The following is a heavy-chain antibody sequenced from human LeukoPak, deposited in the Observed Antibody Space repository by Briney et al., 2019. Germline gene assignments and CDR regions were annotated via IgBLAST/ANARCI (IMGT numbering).Heavy chain of an antibody. CDR2: IRYDGRNK. CDR1: GFTFSTYG. J-gene: IGHJ3*01. D-gene: IGHD1-1*01. CDR3: AKDRDWNDDDNAFDV. Sequence: PGGSLRLSCAASGFTFSTYGMHWVRQAPGKGLEWVAFIRYDGRNKYYADSVKGRVTISRDNSKNTLYLQMNSLRAEDTAVYYCAKDRDWNDDDNAFDVWGQGTMVTVSS. V-gene: IGHV3-30*02.